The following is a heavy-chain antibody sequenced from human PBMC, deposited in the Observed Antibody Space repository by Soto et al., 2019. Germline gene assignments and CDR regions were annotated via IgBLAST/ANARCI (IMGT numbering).Heavy chain of an antibody. D-gene: IGHD5-12*01. CDR2: IYYSGST. J-gene: IGHJ4*02. CDR1: GGSISSYY. CDR3: ARFPRGYSGYDPGY. Sequence: SETLSLTCTVSGGSISSYYWSWIRQPPGKGLEWIGYIYYSGSTNYNPSLKSRVTISVDTSKNQFSLKLSSVTAADTAVYYCARFPRGYSGYDPGYWGQGTLVTVSS. V-gene: IGHV4-59*01.